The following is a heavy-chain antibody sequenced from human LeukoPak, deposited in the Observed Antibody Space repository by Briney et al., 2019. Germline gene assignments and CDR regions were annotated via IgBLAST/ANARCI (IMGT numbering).Heavy chain of an antibody. V-gene: IGHV3-11*01. D-gene: IGHD6-19*01. CDR3: ARARPRGFFPGYSSGWYYAFDI. J-gene: IGHJ3*02. CDR2: ISSSGSTI. CDR1: GFTFSDYY. Sequence: GGSLRLSCAASGFTFSDYYMSWIRQAPGKGLEWVSYISSSGSTIYYADFVKGRFTISRDNAKNSLYLQMNSLRAEDTAVYYCARARPRGFFPGYSSGWYYAFDIWGQGTMVTVSS.